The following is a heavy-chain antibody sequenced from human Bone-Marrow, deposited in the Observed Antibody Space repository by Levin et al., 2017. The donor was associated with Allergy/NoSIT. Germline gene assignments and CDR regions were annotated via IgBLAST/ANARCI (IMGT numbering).Heavy chain of an antibody. CDR1: GDRFSNFW. Sequence: KVSCEGSGDRFSNFWIGWVRQVPGKGLEWMGLIYVGDSETRYSPSFQGRVTITADTSIHTAYLPLSSLTASDSAIYYCAKLTGVEAAALQNWGQGTLVTVSS. CDR3: AKLTGVEAAALQN. J-gene: IGHJ4*02. V-gene: IGHV5-51*01. CDR2: IYVGDSET. D-gene: IGHD7-27*01.